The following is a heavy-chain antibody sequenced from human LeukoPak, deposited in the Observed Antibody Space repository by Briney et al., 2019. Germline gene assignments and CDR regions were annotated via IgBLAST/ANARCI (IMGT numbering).Heavy chain of an antibody. J-gene: IGHJ2*01. V-gene: IGHV4-59*01. D-gene: IGHD2-8*02. CDR3: ARGRWRTGYFDL. CDR2: IYYSGST. CDR1: GGSISSYY. Sequence: SETLSLTCTVSGGSISSYYWSWIRQPPGKGLEWIGYIYYSGSTNYNPSLKSRVTISVDTSKNQFSLKLSSVTAADTAVYYCARGRWRTGYFDLWGRGTLVTVSS.